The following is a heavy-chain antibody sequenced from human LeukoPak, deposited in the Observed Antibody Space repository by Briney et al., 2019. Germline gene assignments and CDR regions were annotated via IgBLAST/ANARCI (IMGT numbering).Heavy chain of an antibody. J-gene: IGHJ3*02. D-gene: IGHD1-26*01. CDR1: GYTFTSYA. CDR3: ARASGSWGAFDI. CDR2: INAGNGST. Sequence: GASVKVSCKASGYTFTSYAMHWVRQAPGQRLEWMGWINAGNGSTKYSQKFQGRVTITRDTSASTAYMELSSLRSEDTAVYYCARASGSWGAFDIWGQGTMVTVSS. V-gene: IGHV1-3*01.